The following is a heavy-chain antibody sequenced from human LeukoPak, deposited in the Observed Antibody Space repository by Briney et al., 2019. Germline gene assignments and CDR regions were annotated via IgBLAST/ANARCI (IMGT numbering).Heavy chain of an antibody. V-gene: IGHV4-30-4*07. CDR1: GGSISSGGYS. CDR3: AGLVGSSWAGWFDP. D-gene: IGHD6-13*01. CDR2: IYYSGST. J-gene: IGHJ5*02. Sequence: SQTLSLTCAVSGGSISSGGYSWSWIRQPPGKGLEWIGYIYYSGSTNYNPSLKSRVTISVDTSKNQFSLKLSSVTAADTAVYYCAGLVGSSWAGWFDPWGQGTLVTVSS.